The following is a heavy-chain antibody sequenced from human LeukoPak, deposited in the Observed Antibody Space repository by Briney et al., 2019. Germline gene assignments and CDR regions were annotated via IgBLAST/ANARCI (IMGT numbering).Heavy chain of an antibody. CDR1: GFTSTRYW. CDR2: IKQDGSET. V-gene: IGHV3-7*01. CDR3: ARDGDYIMPPFDY. Sequence: GGSLRLSCAASGFTSTRYWMSWVRQALGRGLEWVANIKQDGSETHYVDSVKGRFTISRDNARNLVYLQMNSLRDDDTAVYYCARDGDYIMPPFDYWGQGILVTVSS. D-gene: IGHD4-17*01. J-gene: IGHJ4*02.